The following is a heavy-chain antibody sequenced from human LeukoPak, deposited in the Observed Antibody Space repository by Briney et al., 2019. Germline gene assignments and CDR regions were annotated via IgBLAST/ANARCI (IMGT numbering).Heavy chain of an antibody. CDR3: TTELDYGEGIDY. V-gene: IGHV3-15*01. Sequence: GGSLRLSCAASGFTFSNAWMSWVRQAPGKGLEWVGRVKSKTDGGTTDYAAPVKGRFTISRNDSKNTLYLQMNSLKTEDTAMYYCTTELDYGEGIDYWGQGTLVTVSS. CDR2: VKSKTDGGTT. CDR1: GFTFSNAW. D-gene: IGHD4-17*01. J-gene: IGHJ4*02.